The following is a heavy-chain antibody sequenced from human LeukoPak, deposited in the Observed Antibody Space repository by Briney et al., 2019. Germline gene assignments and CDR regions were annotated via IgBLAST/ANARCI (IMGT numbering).Heavy chain of an antibody. Sequence: QPGRSLRLSCAASGFTFDDYAMHWVRQAPGKGLEWVSGISWNSGSIGYADSVKGRFTISRDNAKNSLYLQMNSLRDEDTALYYCATQIVGAVSWGQGTLVTVSS. CDR1: GFTFDDYA. D-gene: IGHD1-26*01. CDR3: ATQIVGAVS. V-gene: IGHV3-9*01. J-gene: IGHJ5*02. CDR2: ISWNSGSI.